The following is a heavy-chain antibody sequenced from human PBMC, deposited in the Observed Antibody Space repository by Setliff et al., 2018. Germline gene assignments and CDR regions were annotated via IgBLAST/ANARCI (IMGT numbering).Heavy chain of an antibody. CDR2: IYRSGST. J-gene: IGHJ4*02. Sequence: LPETLSLTCAVSGYSISSGYYWGWIRQAPGKGLEWIASIYRSGSTYYNPSLKSRVTISVDTSKNQFPLKLSSVTASDTAVYYCARQLCSSGYCYATTFDYWGQGTLVTVSS. CDR1: GYSISSGYY. V-gene: IGHV4-38-2*01. D-gene: IGHD3-22*01. CDR3: ARQLCSSGYCYATTFDY.